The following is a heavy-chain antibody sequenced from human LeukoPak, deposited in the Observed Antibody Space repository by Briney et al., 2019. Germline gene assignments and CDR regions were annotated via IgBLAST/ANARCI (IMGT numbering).Heavy chain of an antibody. CDR2: ISWNSGSI. CDR3: AKDKRIMVGATMGGFDY. D-gene: IGHD1-26*01. J-gene: IGHJ4*02. Sequence: GGSLRLSCAASGFTFDDYAMHWVRQAPGKGLEWVSGISWNSGSIGYADSVKGRFTISRDNAKNSLYLQMNSLRAEDTALYYCAKDKRIMVGATMGGFDYWGQGTLVTVSP. CDR1: GFTFDDYA. V-gene: IGHV3-9*01.